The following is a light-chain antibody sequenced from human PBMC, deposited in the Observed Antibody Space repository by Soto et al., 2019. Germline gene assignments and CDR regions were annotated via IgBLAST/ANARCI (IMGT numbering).Light chain of an antibody. CDR3: CSYAGSSTWV. V-gene: IGLV2-23*02. CDR1: SSDVGNYNL. J-gene: IGLJ2*01. Sequence: QSVLTQPASVSGSPGQSITISCTGTSSDVGNYNLVSWYQHHSGKAPKLMIYEVSKRPSGVFNRFSGSKSGNTASLTISGLQAEDEDDYYCCSYAGSSTWVFGGGTKLTVL. CDR2: EVS.